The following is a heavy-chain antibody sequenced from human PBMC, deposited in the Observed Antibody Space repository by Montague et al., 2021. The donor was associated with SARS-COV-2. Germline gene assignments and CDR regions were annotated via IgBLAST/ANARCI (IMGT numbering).Heavy chain of an antibody. Sequence: SETLSLTCTVSGGPIRTSSYYWGWIRQPPGKGLDWIGSIYYSGSTYYNPSLKSRVTISVDTSKNQFSLKLSSVTAADTAVYYCAMRGGALDAFDIWGQGTMVTVSS. D-gene: IGHD4-17*01. V-gene: IGHV4-39*01. CDR1: GGPIRTSSYY. CDR3: AMRGGALDAFDI. CDR2: IYYSGST. J-gene: IGHJ3*02.